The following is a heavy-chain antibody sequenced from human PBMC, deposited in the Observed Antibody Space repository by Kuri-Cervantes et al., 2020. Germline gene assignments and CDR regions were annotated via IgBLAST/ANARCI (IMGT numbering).Heavy chain of an antibody. J-gene: IGHJ6*02. D-gene: IGHD1-26*01. CDR3: ARDHRKSGSYYYYGMDV. CDR1: GFSFDDYA. CDR2: INWNSGSI. Sequence: SLKISCAASGFSFDDYAVHWVRQPPGKGLEWVSGINWNSGSIGYADSVKGRFIISRDNAKNSLFLQMNSLRAEDTAVYYCARDHRKSGSYYYYGMDVWGQGTTVTVSS. V-gene: IGHV3-9*01.